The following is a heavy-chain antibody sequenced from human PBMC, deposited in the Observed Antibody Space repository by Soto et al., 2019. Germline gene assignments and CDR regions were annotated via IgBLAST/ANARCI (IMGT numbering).Heavy chain of an antibody. CDR2: ISSSGSTI. Sequence: QVQLVESGGGLVKPGGSLRLSCAASGFTFSDYYMSWIRQAPGKGLEWVSYISSSGSTIYYADSAKGRFTISRDNAKNSLYLQMNSLRAEDTAVYYCARDRGGKAVAGTRGVVWFDPWGQGTLVTVSS. D-gene: IGHD6-19*01. J-gene: IGHJ5*02. CDR3: ARDRGGKAVAGTRGVVWFDP. CDR1: GFTFSDYY. V-gene: IGHV3-11*01.